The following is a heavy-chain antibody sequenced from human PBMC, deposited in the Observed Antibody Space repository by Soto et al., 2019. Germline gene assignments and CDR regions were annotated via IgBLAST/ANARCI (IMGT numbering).Heavy chain of an antibody. CDR3: ARALRKVSYGPLGY. J-gene: IGHJ4*02. CDR1: GGSISSGCYY. CDR2: IYYSGST. D-gene: IGHD3-10*01. Sequence: SETLSLTCTVSGGSISSGCYYWSWIRQHPGKGLEWIGYIYYSGSTYYNPSLKSRVTISVDTSKNQFSLKLSSVTAADTAVYYCARALRKVSYGPLGYWGQGTLVTVSS. V-gene: IGHV4-31*03.